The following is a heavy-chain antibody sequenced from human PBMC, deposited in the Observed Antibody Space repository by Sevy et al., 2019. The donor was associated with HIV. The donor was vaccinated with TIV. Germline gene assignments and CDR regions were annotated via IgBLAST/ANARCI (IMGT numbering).Heavy chain of an antibody. Sequence: GGSLRLSCAASGFTFSSYAMSWVRQAPGKGLEWVSAISGSGGSTYYADSVKGRFTISRDNSENTLYLQMNSLRAEDTAVYYCAMTHYDFWSPDGWGQGTLVTVSS. J-gene: IGHJ4*02. CDR2: ISGSGGST. V-gene: IGHV3-23*01. D-gene: IGHD3-3*01. CDR3: AMTHYDFWSPDG. CDR1: GFTFSSYA.